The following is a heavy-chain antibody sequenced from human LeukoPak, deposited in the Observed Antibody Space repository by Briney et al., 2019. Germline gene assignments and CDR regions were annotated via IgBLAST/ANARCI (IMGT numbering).Heavy chain of an antibody. D-gene: IGHD6-13*01. CDR1: GGSISSYY. CDR3: ARESSNWRFDY. Sequence: PSETLSLTCTVSGGSISSYYWSWIRQPAGKGLEWIGRIYTSGSTNYNPSLKSRVTISVDTSKNQFSLKLSSVTAADAAVYYCARESSNWRFDYWGQGTLVTVSS. CDR2: IYTSGST. V-gene: IGHV4-4*07. J-gene: IGHJ4*02.